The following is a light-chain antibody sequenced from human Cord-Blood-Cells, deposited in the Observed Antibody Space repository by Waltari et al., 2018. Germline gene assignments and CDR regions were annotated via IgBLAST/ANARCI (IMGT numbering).Light chain of an antibody. J-gene: IGKJ4*01. V-gene: IGKV4-1*01. Sequence: DIVMTQSPDSLAVSLVERATINCKSSQSVLYSSNNKNYLAWYQQKPGQSPKLLIYWASTRESGVPDRFSGSGSGTDFTLTISSLQAEDVAVYYCQQYYSTPRTFGGGTKVEIK. CDR1: QSVLYSSNNKNY. CDR3: QQYYSTPRT. CDR2: WAS.